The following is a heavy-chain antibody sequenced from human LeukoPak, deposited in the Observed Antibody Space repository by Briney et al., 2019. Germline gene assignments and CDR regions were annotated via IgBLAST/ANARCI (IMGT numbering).Heavy chain of an antibody. CDR3: AKDDNKAVAGTTDY. CDR2: ISGSGGST. D-gene: IGHD6-19*01. J-gene: IGHJ4*02. V-gene: IGHV3-23*01. Sequence: TGGSLRLSCAASGFTFGSYAMSWVRQAPGKGLEWVSAISGSGGSTYYADSVKGRFTISRDNSKNTLYLQMNSLRAEDTAVYYCAKDDNKAVAGTTDYWDQGTLVTVSS. CDR1: GFTFGSYA.